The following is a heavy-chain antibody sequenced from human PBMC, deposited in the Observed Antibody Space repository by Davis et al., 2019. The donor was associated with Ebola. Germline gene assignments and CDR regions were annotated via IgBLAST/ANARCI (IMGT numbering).Heavy chain of an antibody. Sequence: GESLKISCAASGFTFSSYSMNWVRQAPGKGLEWVSSISSSSSYIYYADSVKGRFTISRDNAKNSLYLQMNSLRAEDTAVYYCARALWFRELSYYYYGMDVWGQGTTVTVSS. D-gene: IGHD3-10*01. J-gene: IGHJ6*02. V-gene: IGHV3-21*01. CDR1: GFTFSSYS. CDR2: ISSSSSYI. CDR3: ARALWFRELSYYYYGMDV.